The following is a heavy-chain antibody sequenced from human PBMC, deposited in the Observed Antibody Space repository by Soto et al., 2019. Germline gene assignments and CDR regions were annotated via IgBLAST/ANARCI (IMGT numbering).Heavy chain of an antibody. CDR2: ISSSSSYI. V-gene: IGHV3-21*01. D-gene: IGHD1-26*01. CDR1: GFTFSSYS. CDR3: ARDRGSGSPDYGMDV. Sequence: EVQLVESGGGLVKPGGSLRLSCAASGFTFSSYSMNWVRQAPGKGLEWVSSISSSSSYIYYADSVKGRFTISRDNAKNPLYLQMNSLRAEDTAVYYCARDRGSGSPDYGMDVWGQGTTVTVSS. J-gene: IGHJ6*02.